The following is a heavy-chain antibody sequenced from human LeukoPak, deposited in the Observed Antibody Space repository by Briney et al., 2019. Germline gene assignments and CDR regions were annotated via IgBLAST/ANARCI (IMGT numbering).Heavy chain of an antibody. D-gene: IGHD2-15*01. CDR3: ARGPYCSGGTCYSQYFDY. CDR2: ISAYNGNT. V-gene: IGHV1-18*01. Sequence: ASVKVSCKASGYTFISYGINWVRQAPGQGLEWMGWISAYNGNTNYAQKLQGRVTMTTDTSTSTAYMELRSLRSDDTAVYYCARGPYCSGGTCYSQYFDYWGQGTLVTVSS. CDR1: GYTFISYG. J-gene: IGHJ4*02.